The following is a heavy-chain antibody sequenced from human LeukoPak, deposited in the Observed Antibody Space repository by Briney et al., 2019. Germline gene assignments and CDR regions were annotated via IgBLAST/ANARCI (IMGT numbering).Heavy chain of an antibody. V-gene: IGHV3-23*01. CDR1: GFTFSAYA. J-gene: IGHJ4*02. Sequence: GGSLRLSCAASGFTFSAYAMAWVRQAPVKGLEWVATISASGANTHYADSVKGRFTIARVNSMSTLFLQMNGLRADDTAVYYCAKDPGDHCWYFVLWGQGTLVTVSS. CDR2: ISASGANT. D-gene: IGHD3-9*01. CDR3: AKDPGDHCWYFVL.